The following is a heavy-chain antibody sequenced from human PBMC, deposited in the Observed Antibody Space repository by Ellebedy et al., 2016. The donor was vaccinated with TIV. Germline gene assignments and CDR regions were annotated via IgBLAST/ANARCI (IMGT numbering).Heavy chain of an antibody. CDR2: ISSSSSDI. CDR3: ARSRPDFWSGYYADS. CDR1: GLTFSTYA. J-gene: IGHJ4*02. V-gene: IGHV3-21*05. D-gene: IGHD3-3*01. Sequence: PGGSLRLSCVASGLTFSTYAMSWVRQAPGKGLEWVSFISSSSSDIYYGASVKGRFTVSRDNAKKSLYLQMNSLRPEDTGVYYCARSRPDFWSGYYADSWGQGTLVTVSS.